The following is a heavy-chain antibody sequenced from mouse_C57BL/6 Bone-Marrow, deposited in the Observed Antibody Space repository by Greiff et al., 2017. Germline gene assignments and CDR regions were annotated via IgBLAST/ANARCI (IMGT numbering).Heavy chain of an antibody. V-gene: IGHV1-72*01. CDR2: IDPNSGGT. Sequence: QVQLKQPGAELVKPGASVKLSCKASGYTFTSYWMHWVKQRPGRGLEWIGRIDPNSGGTKYNEKFKSKATLTVDKPSSTAYMQLSSLTSEDSAVYYCARSGGLRRGAWFAYWGQGTLVTVSA. J-gene: IGHJ3*01. D-gene: IGHD2-4*01. CDR1: GYTFTSYW. CDR3: ARSGGLRRGAWFAY.